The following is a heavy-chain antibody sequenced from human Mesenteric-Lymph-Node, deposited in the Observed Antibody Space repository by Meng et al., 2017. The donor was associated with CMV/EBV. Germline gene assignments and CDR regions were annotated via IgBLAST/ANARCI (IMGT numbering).Heavy chain of an antibody. D-gene: IGHD5-18*01. J-gene: IGHJ5*02. CDR3: TRDTPSYSYGA. CDR2: IRYDGSIK. Sequence: GESLKISCAASGFSFSAYGMHWVRQAPGKGLEWVAFIRYDGSIKHYADSVKGRFTISRDNSRNTLYLQVNSLRVEDTAVYYCTRDTPSYSYGAWGQGTLVTVSS. V-gene: IGHV3-30*02. CDR1: GFSFSAYG.